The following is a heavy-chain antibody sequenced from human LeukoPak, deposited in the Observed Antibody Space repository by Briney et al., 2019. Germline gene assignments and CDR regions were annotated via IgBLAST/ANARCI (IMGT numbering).Heavy chain of an antibody. J-gene: IGHJ4*02. V-gene: IGHV4-59*01. D-gene: IGHD1-26*01. Sequence: SETLSLTCTVSGGSISSYYWSWIRQPPGKGLEWIGYIYYSGGTNYNPSLKSRVTISVDTSKNQFSLKLSAVTAADTAVYYCARVGEQFRLDYWGQGTLVTVSS. CDR2: IYYSGGT. CDR1: GGSISSYY. CDR3: ARVGEQFRLDY.